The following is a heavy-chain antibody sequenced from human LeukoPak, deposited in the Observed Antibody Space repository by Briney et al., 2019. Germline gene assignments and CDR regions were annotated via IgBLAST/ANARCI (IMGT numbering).Heavy chain of an antibody. V-gene: IGHV1-18*01. Sequence: ASVRVSCKASGYTFTSYAFSWVRQAPGQGLEWMGWISAYNGNTHYAQKLQGRDTMTTDTSTSTAYMELRSLTSDDTAVYYCARDIGVSQFDYWGQGTLVTVSS. CDR1: GYTFTSYA. J-gene: IGHJ4*02. D-gene: IGHD3-10*01. CDR3: ARDIGVSQFDY. CDR2: ISAYNGNT.